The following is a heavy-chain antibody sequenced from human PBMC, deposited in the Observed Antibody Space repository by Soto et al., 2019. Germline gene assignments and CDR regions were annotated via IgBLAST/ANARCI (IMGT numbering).Heavy chain of an antibody. CDR3: ARDTVEVGANFDY. CDR1: GGSISSGGYY. CDR2: IYYSGST. V-gene: IGHV4-31*03. D-gene: IGHD1-26*01. Sequence: QVQLQESGPGLVKPSQTLSLTCTVSGGSISSGGYYWSWIRQHPGKGLEWIGYIYYSGSTSYNPSLKSRVTISVDTSKNQFSLKLSSVTAADTAVYYCARDTVEVGANFDYWGQGTLVTVSS. J-gene: IGHJ4*02.